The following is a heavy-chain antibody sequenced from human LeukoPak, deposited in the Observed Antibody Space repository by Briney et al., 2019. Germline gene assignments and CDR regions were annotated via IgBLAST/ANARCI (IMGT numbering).Heavy chain of an antibody. V-gene: IGHV3-23*01. J-gene: IGHJ4*02. CDR3: AKQARSWYVPTFDY. Sequence: GGSLRLSCAASGFTFSSYAMSWVRQAPGKGLEWVSAISSSGGSTDYADSVKGRFTISRDDSKNTLYLQMNSLRAEDTAVFYCAKQARSWYVPTFDYWGQGTLVTVSS. D-gene: IGHD2-15*01. CDR1: GFTFSSYA. CDR2: ISSSGGST.